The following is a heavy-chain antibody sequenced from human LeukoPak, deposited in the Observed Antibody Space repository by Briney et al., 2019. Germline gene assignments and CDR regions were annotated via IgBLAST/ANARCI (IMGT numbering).Heavy chain of an antibody. CDR3: ARHDDIAGYFDY. Sequence: SETLSLTCTVSGGSISSSSYYWGWIRQPPGKGLGWTGSIYYSGSTYYNPSLKSRVTISVDTSKNQFSLKLSSVTAADTAVYYCARHDDIAGYFDYWGQGTLVTVSS. CDR1: GGSISSSSYY. CDR2: IYYSGST. V-gene: IGHV4-39*01. J-gene: IGHJ4*02. D-gene: IGHD3-9*01.